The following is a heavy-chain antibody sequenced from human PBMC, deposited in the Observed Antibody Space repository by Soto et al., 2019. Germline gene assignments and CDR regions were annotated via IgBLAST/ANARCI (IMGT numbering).Heavy chain of an antibody. CDR1: GFTFRSYW. J-gene: IGHJ4*02. V-gene: IGHV3-74*01. D-gene: IGHD6-6*01. Sequence: EVQLVESGGGLVQPGGSVRLSCAASGFTFRSYWMQWVRQAPGKGLVWVSWINSDGSSTSYADSVKGRFTISRDNAKNTLYLQMNSLRAEDTAVYYCASGGSSLNFDSWGQGTLVTVSS. CDR2: INSDGSST. CDR3: ASGGSSLNFDS.